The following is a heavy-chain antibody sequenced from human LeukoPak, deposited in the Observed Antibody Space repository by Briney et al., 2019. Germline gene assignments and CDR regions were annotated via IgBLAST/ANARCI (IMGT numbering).Heavy chain of an antibody. D-gene: IGHD3-10*01. Sequence: KTSETLSLTCAVYGGSFSGYYWSWIRQPPGKGLEWIGEINHSGSTNYNPSLKSRVTISVDTSKNQFSLKLSSVTAADTAVYYCARGALLWFGAKMEYYFDSWGQGTPLTVSS. CDR1: GGSFSGYY. CDR2: INHSGST. J-gene: IGHJ4*02. V-gene: IGHV4-34*01. CDR3: ARGALLWFGAKMEYYFDS.